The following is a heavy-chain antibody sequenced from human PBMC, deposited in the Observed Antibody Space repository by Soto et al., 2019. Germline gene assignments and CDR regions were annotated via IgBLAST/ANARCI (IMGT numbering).Heavy chain of an antibody. CDR2: IYPSDSDT. V-gene: IGHV5-51*01. CDR3: ARLYGRYFDN. D-gene: IGHD1-26*01. Sequence: GESLKISRKGSGYSFTTNWIGWVRQMPGKGLEWMGIIYPSDSDTRYSPSFQGQVTISADKSISTAYLQWSSLKASDTAMYYCARLYGRYFDNWGQGTLVTVSS. CDR1: GYSFTTNW. J-gene: IGHJ4*02.